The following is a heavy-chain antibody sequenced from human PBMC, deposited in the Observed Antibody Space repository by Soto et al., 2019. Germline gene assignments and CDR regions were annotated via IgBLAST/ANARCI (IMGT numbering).Heavy chain of an antibody. V-gene: IGHV3-7*03. J-gene: IGHJ5*02. Sequence: PGGSLRLSCAASGFTFSSYWMSWVRQAPGKXLEWVANIKQDGSEKYYVDSVKGRFTISRDNAKNSLYLQMNSLRAEDTAVYYCARDYYGSGSYYKGWFDPWGQGTLVTVSS. CDR1: GFTFSSYW. CDR2: IKQDGSEK. CDR3: ARDYYGSGSYYKGWFDP. D-gene: IGHD3-10*01.